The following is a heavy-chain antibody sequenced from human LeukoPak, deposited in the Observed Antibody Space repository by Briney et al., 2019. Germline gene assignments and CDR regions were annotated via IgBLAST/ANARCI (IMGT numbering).Heavy chain of an antibody. J-gene: IGHJ1*01. D-gene: IGHD2-21*01. Sequence: ASVKVSCKASGYTFTSYAMNWVRQAPGQGLEWMGWINTNTGNPTYAQGFTGRFVFSLDTSVSTAYLQISSLKAEDTAVYYCARDSILPLGHIVVVTGYFQHWGQGTLVTVSS. CDR1: GYTFTSYA. CDR3: ARDSILPLGHIVVVTGYFQH. V-gene: IGHV7-4-1*02. CDR2: INTNTGNP.